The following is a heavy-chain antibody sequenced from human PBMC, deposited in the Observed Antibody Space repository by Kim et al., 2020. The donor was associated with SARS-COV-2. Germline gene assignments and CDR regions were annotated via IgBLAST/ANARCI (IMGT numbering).Heavy chain of an antibody. J-gene: IGHJ4*02. CDR2: IYYSGST. V-gene: IGHV4-31*03. Sequence: SETLSLTCTVSGGSISSGGYYWSWIRQHPGKGLEWIGYIYYSGSTYYNPSLKSRVTISVDTSKNQFSLKLSSVTAADTAVYYCARGHSSGYYYLFDYWGQGTLVTVSS. CDR3: ARGHSSGYYYLFDY. D-gene: IGHD3-22*01. CDR1: GGSISSGGYY.